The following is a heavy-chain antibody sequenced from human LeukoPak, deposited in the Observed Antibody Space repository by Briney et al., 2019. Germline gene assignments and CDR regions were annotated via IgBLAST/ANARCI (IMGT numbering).Heavy chain of an antibody. CDR2: ISGSGGST. Sequence: GGSLRLSCAASRFTFSNYAMTWVRQAPGKGLEWVSTISGSGGSTYYADSVKGRFTISRDNSKNTLYLQMGSLRAEDTAVYYCAKGTYFEWLLSRGYYFDYWGQGTLVTVSS. CDR3: AKGTYFEWLLSRGYYFDY. V-gene: IGHV3-23*01. D-gene: IGHD3-9*01. CDR1: RFTFSNYA. J-gene: IGHJ4*02.